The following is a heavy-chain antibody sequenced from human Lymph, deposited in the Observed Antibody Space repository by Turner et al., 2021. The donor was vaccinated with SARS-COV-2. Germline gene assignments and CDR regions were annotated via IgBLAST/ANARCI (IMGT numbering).Heavy chain of an antibody. CDR2: IYSGGST. V-gene: IGHV3-53*01. D-gene: IGHD3-3*01. Sequence: VQRVESGGGLLQPGVSLRLPCAASGFTYSSNYMSWGRQAPGKGLEWVSIIYSGGSTYYADSVKGRLTISRDNSKNTLYLQMSSLRAEDTAVYYCARDLMEVGGMDVWGQGTTVTVSS. J-gene: IGHJ6*02. CDR3: ARDLMEVGGMDV. CDR1: GFTYSSNY.